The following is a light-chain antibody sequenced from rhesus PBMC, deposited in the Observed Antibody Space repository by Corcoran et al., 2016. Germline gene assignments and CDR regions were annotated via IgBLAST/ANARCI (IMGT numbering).Light chain of an antibody. Sequence: ILMTQSPATLSLFPGERATLSCRASQSVSGNLAWYQQKPGQPPSLLIYGASSRATSIPDRCSGSGSGTDFTLPISRLEPEDVAVYYCQHYSTWPLTFGGGTKVEIK. J-gene: IGKJ4*01. V-gene: IGKV3-42*02. CDR1: QSVSGN. CDR3: QHYSTWPLT. CDR2: GAS.